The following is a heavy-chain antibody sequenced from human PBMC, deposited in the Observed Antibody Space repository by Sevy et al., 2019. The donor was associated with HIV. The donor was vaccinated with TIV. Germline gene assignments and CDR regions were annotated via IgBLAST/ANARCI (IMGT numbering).Heavy chain of an antibody. J-gene: IGHJ2*01. Sequence: GGSVRLSCAASGFALSSYDMHWVRQGPGKGLEWVSTIGTAGDTYSSGSVRGRFTISRENAKSSFNLQMNSLRAADTAVYYCARGGFAAVGYWYFDLWGRGTLVTVSS. D-gene: IGHD6-13*01. V-gene: IGHV3-13*01. CDR2: IGTAGDT. CDR3: ARGGFAAVGYWYFDL. CDR1: GFALSSYD.